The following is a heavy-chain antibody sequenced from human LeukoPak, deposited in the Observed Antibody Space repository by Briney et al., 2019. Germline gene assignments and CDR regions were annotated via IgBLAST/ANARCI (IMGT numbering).Heavy chain of an antibody. CDR3: ATDCSSTSCYAPRYFDY. D-gene: IGHD2-2*01. CDR2: IIPILGIA. J-gene: IGHJ4*02. V-gene: IGHV1-69*04. CDR1: GGTFSSYA. Sequence: SVKVSCKASGGTFSSYAISWVRQAPGQGLEWMGRIIPILGIANYAQKFQGRVTITADRSTSTAYMELSSLRSEDTAVYYCATDCSSTSCYAPRYFDYWGQGTLVTVSS.